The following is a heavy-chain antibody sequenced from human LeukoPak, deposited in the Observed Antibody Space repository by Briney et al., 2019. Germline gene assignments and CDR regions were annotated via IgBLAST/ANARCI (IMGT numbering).Heavy chain of an antibody. D-gene: IGHD6-19*01. V-gene: IGHV3-30*18. Sequence: QPGGSLRLSCAASGFIFTTHGMHWVRQAPGKGLEWVAFISYDGSKEYYANSVKGRFTISRDNSKNTLYLQMNSPRPEDTAVYYCTKDRQWLAKHFDHWGQGTLVTVSS. CDR1: GFIFTTHG. CDR2: ISYDGSKE. CDR3: TKDRQWLAKHFDH. J-gene: IGHJ4*02.